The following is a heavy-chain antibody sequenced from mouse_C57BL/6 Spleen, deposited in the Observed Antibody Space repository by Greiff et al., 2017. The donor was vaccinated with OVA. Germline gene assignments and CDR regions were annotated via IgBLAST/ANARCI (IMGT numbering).Heavy chain of an antibody. CDR2: IYPRDGST. J-gene: IGHJ3*01. V-gene: IGHV1-85*01. CDR3: ARKGSTDYYGSSPAWFAY. Sequence: QVQLKESGPELVKPGASVKLSCKASGYTFTSYDINWVKQRPGQGLEWIGWIYPRDGSTKYNEKFKGKATLTVDTSSSTAYMELHSLTSEDSAVYFCARKGSTDYYGSSPAWFAYWGQGTLVTVSA. CDR1: GYTFTSYD. D-gene: IGHD1-1*01.